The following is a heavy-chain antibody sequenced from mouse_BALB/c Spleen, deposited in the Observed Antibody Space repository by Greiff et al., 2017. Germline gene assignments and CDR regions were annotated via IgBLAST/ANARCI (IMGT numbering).Heavy chain of an antibody. V-gene: IGHV1S56*01. D-gene: IGHD1-2*01. J-gene: IGHJ4*01. CDR2: IYPGNVNT. CDR3: ASPLTTATGYYAMDY. CDR1: GYTFTSYY. Sequence: VQLQQSGPELVKPGASVRISCKASGYTFTSYYIHWVKQRPGQGLEWIGWIYPGNVNTKYNEKFKGKATLTADKSSSTAYMQLSSLTSEDSAVYFCASPLTTATGYYAMDYWGQGTSVTVSS.